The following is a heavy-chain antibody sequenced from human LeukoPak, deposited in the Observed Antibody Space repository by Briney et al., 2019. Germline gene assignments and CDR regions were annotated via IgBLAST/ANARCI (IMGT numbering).Heavy chain of an antibody. J-gene: IGHJ3*02. CDR2: IYYSGST. Sequence: PSETLSLTCTVSGGSISGYYWSWIRQPPGKGPEWIGYIYYSGSTSYNPSLKSRVTISVDTSKNQFSLKLSSVTAADTAVYYCAREGARWEPSFSAFDIWGQGTMVTVSS. D-gene: IGHD1-26*01. CDR3: AREGARWEPSFSAFDI. V-gene: IGHV4-59*01. CDR1: GGSISGYY.